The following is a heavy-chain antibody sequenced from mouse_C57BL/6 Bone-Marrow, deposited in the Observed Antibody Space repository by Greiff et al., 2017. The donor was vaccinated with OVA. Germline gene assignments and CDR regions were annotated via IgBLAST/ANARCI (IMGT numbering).Heavy chain of an antibody. CDR3: ARAMIYYDSAGFAY. D-gene: IGHD2-4*01. J-gene: IGHJ3*01. CDR1: GYTFTDYY. Sequence: EVQLQQSGPELVKPGASVKISCKASGYTFTDYYMNWVKQSHGKSLEWIGDINPNNGGTSYNQKFKGKATLTVDKSSSTAYMELRRLTSEDSAVYYSARAMIYYDSAGFAYWGQGTLVTVSA. V-gene: IGHV1-26*01. CDR2: INPNNGGT.